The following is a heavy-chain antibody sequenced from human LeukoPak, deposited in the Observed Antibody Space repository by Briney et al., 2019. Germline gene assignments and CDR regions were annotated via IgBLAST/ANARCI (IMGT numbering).Heavy chain of an antibody. CDR3: AKDLGSGWYDGGAFDI. J-gene: IGHJ3*02. D-gene: IGHD6-19*01. CDR1: GFTFSSYG. V-gene: IGHV3-33*06. CDR2: IWYDGSNK. Sequence: GGSPRLSCAASGFTFSSYGMHWVRQAPGKGLEWVAVIWYDGSNKYYADSVKGRFTISRDNSKNTLYLQMNSLRAEDTAVYYCAKDLGSGWYDGGAFDIWGQGTMVTVSS.